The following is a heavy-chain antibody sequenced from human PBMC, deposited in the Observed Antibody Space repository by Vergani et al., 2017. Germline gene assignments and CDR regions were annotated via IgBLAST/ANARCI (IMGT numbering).Heavy chain of an antibody. CDR2: IYYSGST. D-gene: IGHD3-22*01. J-gene: IGHJ3*02. CDR3: ATGGYYDSSGYYGI. V-gene: IGHV4-59*05. Sequence: QVQLQESGPGLVKPSETLSLTCTVSGGSISSYYWSWIRQPPGKGLEWIGSIYYSGSTYYNPSLKSRVTISVDTSKNQFSLKLSSVTAADTAVYYCATGGYYDSSGYYGIWGQGTMVTVSS. CDR1: GGSISSYY.